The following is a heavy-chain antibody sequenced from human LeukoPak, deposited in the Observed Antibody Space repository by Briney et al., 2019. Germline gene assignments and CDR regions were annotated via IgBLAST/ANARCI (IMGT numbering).Heavy chain of an antibody. CDR2: MNHLLTT. D-gene: IGHD3-10*01. J-gene: IGHJ6*02. CDR3: ARQNGSPKEYYYGMDV. CDR1: GASLSDYC. Sequence: SETLSLTCDVSGASLSDYCWTWIRQTPGKGLEWIGHMNHLLTTNYSPSLESRVTISLDTSKNQFSLNLTTVTAADTALYYCARQNGSPKEYYYGMDVWGQGTTVTVSS. V-gene: IGHV4-34*01.